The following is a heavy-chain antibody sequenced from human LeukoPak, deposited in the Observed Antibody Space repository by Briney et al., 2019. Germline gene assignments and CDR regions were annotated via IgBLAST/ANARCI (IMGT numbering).Heavy chain of an antibody. CDR2: ISGDGGST. Sequence: GGSLRLSCAASGFTFDDYAMHWVRQAPGKGLEWVSLISGDGGSTYYADSVKGRFTISRDNSKNSLYLQMNSLRTEDTALYYCAKDGLITMVRGVIDYWGQGTLVTVSS. V-gene: IGHV3-43*02. CDR3: AKDGLITMVRGVIDY. D-gene: IGHD3-10*01. CDR1: GFTFDDYA. J-gene: IGHJ4*02.